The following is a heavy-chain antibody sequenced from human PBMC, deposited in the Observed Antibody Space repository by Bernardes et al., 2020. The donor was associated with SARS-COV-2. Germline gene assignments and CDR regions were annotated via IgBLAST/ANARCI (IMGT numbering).Heavy chain of an antibody. CDR2: INSDGSST. D-gene: IGHD2-2*01. V-gene: IGHV3-74*01. CDR1: GFTFSSYW. CDR3: ARARAVVPARYYYYYYMDV. Sequence: GGSLRLSCAASGFTFSSYWMHWVRQAPGKGLVWVSRINSDGSSTSYADSVKGRFTISRDNAKNTLYLQMNSLRAEDTAVYYCARARAVVPARYYYYYYMDVWGKGTTVTVSS. J-gene: IGHJ6*03.